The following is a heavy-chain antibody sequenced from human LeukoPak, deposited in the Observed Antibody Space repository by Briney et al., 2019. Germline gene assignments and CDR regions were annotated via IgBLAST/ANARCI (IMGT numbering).Heavy chain of an antibody. CDR2: IYTSGST. CDR3: ARGSYCSGGSCYSGYYFDY. Sequence: SETLSLTCTVSGGSISSYYWSWIRQPAGQGLEWIGRIYTSGSTNYNPSLKSRVTMSVDTSKNQFSLKLSSVTAADTAVYYCARGSYCSGGSCYSGYYFDYWGQGTLVTVSS. V-gene: IGHV4-4*07. D-gene: IGHD2-15*01. J-gene: IGHJ4*02. CDR1: GGSISSYY.